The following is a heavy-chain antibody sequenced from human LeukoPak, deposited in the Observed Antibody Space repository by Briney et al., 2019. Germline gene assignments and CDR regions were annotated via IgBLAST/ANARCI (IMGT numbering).Heavy chain of an antibody. J-gene: IGHJ4*02. CDR3: ARYSIAARRGFDY. V-gene: IGHV4-34*01. D-gene: IGHD6-6*01. CDR2: INHSGST. CDR1: GGSFSGYY. Sequence: SETLSLTCAVYGGSFSGYYWSWIRQPPGRGLVWIGEINHSGSTNYNPSLKSRVTISVDTSKNQFSLKLSSVTAADTAVYYCARYSIAARRGFDYWGQGTLVTVSS.